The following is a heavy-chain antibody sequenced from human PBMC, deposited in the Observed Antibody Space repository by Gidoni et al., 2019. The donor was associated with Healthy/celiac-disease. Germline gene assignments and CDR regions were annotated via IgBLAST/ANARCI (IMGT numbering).Heavy chain of an antibody. Sequence: EVQLVESGGGLVKPGRSLRLSCTASGFTFGDYAMSWFRQAPGKGLEWVGFIRSKAYGGTTEYAASVKGRFTISRDDSKSIAYLQMNSLKTEDTAVYYCTRDGREQWLVYYFDYWGQGTLVTVSS. CDR3: TRDGREQWLVYYFDY. CDR2: IRSKAYGGTT. CDR1: GFTFGDYA. D-gene: IGHD6-19*01. V-gene: IGHV3-49*05. J-gene: IGHJ4*02.